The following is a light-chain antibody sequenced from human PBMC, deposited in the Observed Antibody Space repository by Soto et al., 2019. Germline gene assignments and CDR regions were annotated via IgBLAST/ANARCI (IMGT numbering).Light chain of an antibody. Sequence: DIEMTQSPDSLAVSLGERATINCESSQSVLYSSNNKNYLAWYQQKPGQPPKLLIYWASTRESGVPDRFSGSGSGTDFTLTISSLQAEDVAVYYCQQYYSTLLTFGGGTKVDIK. CDR1: QSVLYSSNNKNY. CDR2: WAS. V-gene: IGKV4-1*01. CDR3: QQYYSTLLT. J-gene: IGKJ4*01.